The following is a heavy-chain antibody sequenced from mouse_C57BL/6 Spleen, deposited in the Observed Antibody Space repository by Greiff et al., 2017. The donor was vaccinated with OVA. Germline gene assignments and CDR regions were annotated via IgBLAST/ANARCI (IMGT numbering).Heavy chain of an antibody. CDR2: INYDGSST. J-gene: IGHJ2*01. CDR3: ARDGTGEALDY. V-gene: IGHV5-16*01. Sequence: EVMLVESEGGLVQPGSSMKLSCTASGFTFSDYYMAWVRQVPEKGLEWVANINYDGSSTYYLDSLKSRFIISRDNAKNLLSRQMSSLKSEDTATYSCARDGTGEALDYWCQGTTLTVSS. CDR1: GFTFSDYY.